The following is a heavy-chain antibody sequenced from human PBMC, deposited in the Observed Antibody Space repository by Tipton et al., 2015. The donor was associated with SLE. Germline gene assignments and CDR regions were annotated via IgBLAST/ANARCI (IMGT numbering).Heavy chain of an antibody. J-gene: IGHJ5*02. Sequence: TLSLTCTVSGASISSYYWNWIRKAPGKGLEWIAFMDHSGSTNYSPSLKSRVTMSVDRAENQFHLKLRSVTAADTAVYYCARHAGGVGATPWGQGTLVSVSS. V-gene: IGHV4-59*08. CDR3: ARHAGGVGATP. D-gene: IGHD1-26*01. CDR1: GASISSYY. CDR2: MDHSGST.